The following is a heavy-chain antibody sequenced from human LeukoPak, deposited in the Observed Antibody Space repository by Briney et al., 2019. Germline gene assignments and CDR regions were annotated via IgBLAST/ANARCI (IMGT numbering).Heavy chain of an antibody. CDR3: ARDRIVGARTSWFDP. V-gene: IGHV3-48*04. D-gene: IGHD1-26*01. Sequence: GGPLRLSCAASVFTFSSYCMTWVRQAPGKGLEWVPYISGNSSTIYYADSVKGRFTISRDNAKNSLYLQMNSLRAEDTAVYYCARDRIVGARTSWFDPWGQGTLVTVSS. J-gene: IGHJ5*02. CDR1: VFTFSSYC. CDR2: ISGNSSTI.